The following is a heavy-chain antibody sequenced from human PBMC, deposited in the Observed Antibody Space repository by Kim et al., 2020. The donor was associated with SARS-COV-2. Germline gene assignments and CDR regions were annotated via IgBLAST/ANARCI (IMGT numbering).Heavy chain of an antibody. CDR1: GGSFSGYY. CDR2: INHSGST. V-gene: IGHV4-34*01. D-gene: IGHD3-10*01. CDR3: ARGGYYYGSGSGY. J-gene: IGHJ4*02. Sequence: SETLSLTCAVYGGSFSGYYWSWIRQPPGKGLEWIGEINHSGSTNYNQSLKSRVTISVDTSKNQFSLKLSSVTAADTAVYYCARGGYYYGSGSGYWGQGTL.